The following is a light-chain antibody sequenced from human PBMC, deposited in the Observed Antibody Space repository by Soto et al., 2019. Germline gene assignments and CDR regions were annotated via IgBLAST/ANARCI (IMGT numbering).Light chain of an antibody. V-gene: IGKV3-15*01. CDR3: QQYDKWPPKT. CDR2: GAS. J-gene: IGKJ1*01. CDR1: QSVSSN. Sequence: EFVLTQSPGTLSLSPGERATLSCRASQSVSSNLAWYQQKPGQAPRLLIYGASTRATGIPARFSGSGSGTEFTLTISSLQSEDSAVYYCQQYDKWPPKTFGQGTKVDIK.